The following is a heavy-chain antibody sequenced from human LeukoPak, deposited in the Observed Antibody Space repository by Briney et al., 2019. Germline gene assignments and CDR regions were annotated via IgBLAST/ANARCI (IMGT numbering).Heavy chain of an antibody. CDR1: GFTFSSYA. CDR3: TTPSIAAAPYYYYGMDV. V-gene: IGHV3-15*01. CDR2: IKSKTDGGTT. D-gene: IGHD6-13*01. J-gene: IGHJ6*02. Sequence: GGSLRLSCAASGFTFSSYAMHWVRQAPGKGLEWVGRIKSKTDGGTTDYAAPVKGRFTISRDDSKNTLYLQMNSLKTEDTAVYYCTTPSIAAAPYYYYGMDVWGQGTTVTVSS.